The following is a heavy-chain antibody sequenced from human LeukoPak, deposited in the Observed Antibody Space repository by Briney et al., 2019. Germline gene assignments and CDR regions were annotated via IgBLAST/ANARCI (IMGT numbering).Heavy chain of an antibody. CDR2: IYYSGST. J-gene: IGHJ6*02. CDR1: GGSISSGDYY. V-gene: IGHV4-30-4*01. D-gene: IGHD4/OR15-4a*01. CDR3: ARGRPYGADLDYYYGMDV. Sequence: PSETLSLTCTVSGGSISSGDYYWSWIRQPPGKGLEWIGYIYYSGSTYYNPSLKSRVTISVDTSKNQFSLKLSSVTAADTAVYYCARGRPYGADLDYYYGMDVWGQGTTVTVSS.